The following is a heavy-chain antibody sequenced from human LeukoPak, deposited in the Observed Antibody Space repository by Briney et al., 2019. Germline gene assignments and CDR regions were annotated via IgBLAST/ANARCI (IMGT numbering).Heavy chain of an antibody. J-gene: IGHJ4*02. CDR2: IHFDGTNK. Sequence: GGSLRLSCAASGFTFRSYGTHWVRQAPGKGLEWVAFIHFDGTNKLYADSVKGRFTISRDNSKNTLYLQMSSLRAEDTAVYYCAKLGFLEWLSADYWGQGTLVTVSS. V-gene: IGHV3-30*02. D-gene: IGHD3-3*02. CDR3: AKLGFLEWLSADY. CDR1: GFTFRSYG.